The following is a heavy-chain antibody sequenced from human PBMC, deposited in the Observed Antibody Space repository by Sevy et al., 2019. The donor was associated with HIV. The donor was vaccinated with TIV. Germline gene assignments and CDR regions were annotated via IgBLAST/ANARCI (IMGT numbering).Heavy chain of an antibody. CDR1: GLTFSSYA. D-gene: IGHD2-21*02. CDR3: ARVRWAYCGGDCHLP. J-gene: IGHJ5*02. Sequence: SQTLSCAASGLTFSSYAMNWVRQAPGKGLEWVSYISSSSTIYYADSVKGRFTISRDNAKNSLYLQMNSLRAEDTAVYYCARVRWAYCGGDCHLPWGQGTLVTVSS. CDR2: ISSSSTI. V-gene: IGHV3-48*01.